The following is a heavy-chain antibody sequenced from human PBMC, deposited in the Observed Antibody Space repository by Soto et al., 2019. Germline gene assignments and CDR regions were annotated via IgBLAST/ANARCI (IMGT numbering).Heavy chain of an antibody. J-gene: IGHJ6*02. CDR2: INHSGST. CDR3: ARVLRPGYSSGWYVSNYYYYYGMDV. CDR1: GGSLSGYY. D-gene: IGHD6-19*01. V-gene: IGHV4-34*01. Sequence: PSETLSLTCAVYGGSLSGYYWSWIRQPPGKGLEWIGEINHSGSTNYNPSLKSRVTISVDTSKNQFSLKLSSVTAADTAVYYCARVLRPGYSSGWYVSNYYYYYGMDVWGQGTTVTVSS.